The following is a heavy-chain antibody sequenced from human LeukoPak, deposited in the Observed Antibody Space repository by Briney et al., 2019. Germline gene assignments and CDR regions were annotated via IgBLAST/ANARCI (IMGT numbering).Heavy chain of an antibody. D-gene: IGHD3-10*01. V-gene: IGHV4-59*01. Sequence: KSSETLSLTCTVSGGFISIYYWSWIRHPPGKGLEWLGYIYYSVITNYTPSLKSRVTISVDTSKNQLSLKLSTVTAADTAVYYCARIPNYYGSGSYVDYWGQGTLVTVSS. J-gene: IGHJ4*02. CDR1: GGFISIYY. CDR2: IYYSVIT. CDR3: ARIPNYYGSGSYVDY.